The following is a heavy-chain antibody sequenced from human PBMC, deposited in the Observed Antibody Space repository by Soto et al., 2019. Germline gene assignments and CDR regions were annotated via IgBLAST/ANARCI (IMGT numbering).Heavy chain of an antibody. CDR3: ARHDITMVRGVIGRDY. CDR1: GYSFTSYW. V-gene: IGHV5-51*01. CDR2: IYPGDSDT. D-gene: IGHD3-10*01. Sequence: GESLKISCKGSGYSFTSYWIGWVRQMPGKGLEWMGIIYPGDSDTRYSPSFQGQVTISADKSISTAYLQWSSLKASDTAMYYCARHDITMVRGVIGRDYWGQGTLVTVSS. J-gene: IGHJ4*02.